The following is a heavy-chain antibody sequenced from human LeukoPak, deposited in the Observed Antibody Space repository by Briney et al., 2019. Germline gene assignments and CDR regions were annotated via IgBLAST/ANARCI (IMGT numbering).Heavy chain of an antibody. D-gene: IGHD3-10*01. J-gene: IGHJ5*02. CDR3: ASFSWGSGSYNQEAIWSWFDP. V-gene: IGHV4-59*08. CDR1: GGSISSYY. CDR2: INYSGNT. Sequence: SETLSLTCTVSGGSISSYYWSWIRQPPGKGLEGIGYINYSGNTNYNPSLKSRVTIPVDTSKNQFSLKLSSVTAADTAVYYCASFSWGSGSYNQEAIWSWFDPWGQGTLVTVSS.